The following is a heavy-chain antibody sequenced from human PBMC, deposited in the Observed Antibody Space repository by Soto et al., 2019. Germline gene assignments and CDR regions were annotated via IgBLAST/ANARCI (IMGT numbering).Heavy chain of an antibody. Sequence: LRLSCAASGLTFSSYGKHWVRQAPGKGLEWVAVISYDGSNKYYADSVKGRFTISRDNSKNTLYLQMKSPRAEDTAVYYCATAQVSGYSFGHLHYGLDVWGQGTTFTVSS. CDR1: GLTFSSYG. D-gene: IGHD5-18*01. V-gene: IGHV3-30*03. CDR2: ISYDGSNK. J-gene: IGHJ6*02. CDR3: ATAQVSGYSFGHLHYGLDV.